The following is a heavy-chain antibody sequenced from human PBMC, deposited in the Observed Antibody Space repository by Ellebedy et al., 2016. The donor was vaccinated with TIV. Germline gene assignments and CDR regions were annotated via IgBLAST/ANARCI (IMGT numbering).Heavy chain of an antibody. Sequence: GESLKISXAASGFTISSYGMHWVRQAPGKGLEWVAVISYDGSNRYYEDSVKGRFTISRDNFKNTLYLQMNSLRAEDTAVYYCAKDIAPDDTRITTEVGGADYWGQGTLITVSS. CDR2: ISYDGSNR. D-gene: IGHD3-10*01. J-gene: IGHJ4*02. V-gene: IGHV3-30*18. CDR3: AKDIAPDDTRITTEVGGADY. CDR1: GFTISSYG.